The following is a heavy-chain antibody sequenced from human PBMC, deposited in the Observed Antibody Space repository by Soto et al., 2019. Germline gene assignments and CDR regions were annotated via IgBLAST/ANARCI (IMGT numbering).Heavy chain of an antibody. CDR3: ASAGASGTNPFDY. V-gene: IGHV4-30-2*01. J-gene: IGHJ4*02. CDR2: IYHSGNT. D-gene: IGHD3-10*01. Sequence: QLQLQESGSGLVKPSQTLSLTCVVSGDYISGGYAWSWIRQPPGKGLEWIGYIYHSGNTNYNPSLKSLVTISLDKAKNQFSLRLISVTAAYTAVDFCASAGASGTNPFDYWGQGTLVNV. CDR1: GDYISGGYA.